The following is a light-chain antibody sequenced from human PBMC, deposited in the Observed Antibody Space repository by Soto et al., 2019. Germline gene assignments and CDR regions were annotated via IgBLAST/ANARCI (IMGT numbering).Light chain of an antibody. Sequence: EIVLTQSPDTLSLSPGERATLSCRASQSVSSSYLAWYQQKPGQAPRLLIYGASSRATGIPDRFSGSGSGTDFTLTISRLEPEDFAVYYCQQYGNSPLVTFGQGTRLEMK. CDR3: QQYGNSPLVT. V-gene: IGKV3-20*01. CDR2: GAS. CDR1: QSVSSSY. J-gene: IGKJ5*01.